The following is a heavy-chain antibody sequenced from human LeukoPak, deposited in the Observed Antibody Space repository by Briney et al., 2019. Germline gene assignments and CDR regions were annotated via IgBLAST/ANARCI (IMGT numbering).Heavy chain of an antibody. CDR3: ARGSGSGSYWSVDY. CDR2: MNPNSGNT. Sequence: ASVKVSCKASGYTFTSYDINWVRQATGQGLEWMGWMNPNSGNTGYAQKFQGRVTITSNTSISTAYMELSSLRSEDTAVYYCARGSGSGSYWSVDYWGQGTLVTVSS. J-gene: IGHJ4*02. D-gene: IGHD3-10*01. CDR1: GYTFTSYD. V-gene: IGHV1-8*03.